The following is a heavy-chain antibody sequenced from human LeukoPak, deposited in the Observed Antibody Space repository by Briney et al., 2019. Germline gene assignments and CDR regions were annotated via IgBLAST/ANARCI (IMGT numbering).Heavy chain of an antibody. D-gene: IGHD2-2*02. V-gene: IGHV1-69*04. CDR1: GGTFSSYA. CDR3: AREGTYCSSTSCYRSGTDY. Sequence: SVKVSCKASGGTFSSYAISWVRQAPGQGLEWMGRIIPILGIANYAQKFQGRVTITADKTTSTAYMELSSLRSEDTAVYYCAREGTYCSSTSCYRSGTDYWGQGTLVTVSS. CDR2: IIPILGIA. J-gene: IGHJ4*02.